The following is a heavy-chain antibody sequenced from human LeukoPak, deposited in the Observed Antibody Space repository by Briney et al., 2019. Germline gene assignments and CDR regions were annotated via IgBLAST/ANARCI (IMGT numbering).Heavy chain of an antibody. CDR2: IKQDGSEK. J-gene: IGHJ4*02. V-gene: IGHV3-7*03. D-gene: IGHD6-13*01. CDR3: ARRGTSSSWYVCDY. CDR1: GFTFSSYW. Sequence: GGSLRLSCAASGFTFSSYWMSWVRQAPGKGLEWVANIKQDGSEKYYVDSVKGRFTISRDNAKNSLYLQMNSLRAEDTAVYYRARRGTSSSWYVCDYWGQGTLVTVSS.